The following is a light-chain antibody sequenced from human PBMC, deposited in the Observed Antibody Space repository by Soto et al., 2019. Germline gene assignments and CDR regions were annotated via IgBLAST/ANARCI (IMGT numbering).Light chain of an antibody. Sequence: EIVLTQSPGTLSLYPGDSAALSCRASQSVSSRSLAWYQQKRGQAPRLLIHGASNRATGIPDRFSGSGSGTDFTLTISSLEPEDFAVYYCQQYGSSPRTFGRGTKVEV. CDR3: QQYGSSPRT. V-gene: IGKV3-20*01. CDR1: QSVSSRS. CDR2: GAS. J-gene: IGKJ4*02.